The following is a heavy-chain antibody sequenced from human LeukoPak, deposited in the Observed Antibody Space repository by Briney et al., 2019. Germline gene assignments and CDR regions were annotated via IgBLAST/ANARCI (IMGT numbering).Heavy chain of an antibody. CDR2: INTNTGNP. J-gene: IGHJ4*02. CDR1: GYTFTSYA. Sequence: ASVKVSCKASGYTFTSYAMNWVRQAPGQGLEWMGWINTNTGNPTYAQGFTGRFVFSLDTSVNTAYLQISSLRAEDTAIYYCARVQGYCSTTSCYPHYWGQGTLVTVSS. V-gene: IGHV7-4-1*02. D-gene: IGHD2-2*01. CDR3: ARVQGYCSTTSCYPHY.